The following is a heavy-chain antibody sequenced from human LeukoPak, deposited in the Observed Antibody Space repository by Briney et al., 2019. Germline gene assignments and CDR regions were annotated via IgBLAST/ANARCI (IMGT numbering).Heavy chain of an antibody. CDR3: ARAVIRGIHFDY. J-gene: IGHJ4*02. CDR2: TNPNSGDT. CDR1: GYTFTDYY. D-gene: IGHD3-10*01. Sequence: ASVKVSCKASGYTFTDYYVHWVRQAPGQGLEWMGRTNPNSGDTNHAQKFQGRVTMTRDTSISTAYMELSSLRSDDTAVYYRARAVIRGIHFDYWGQGALVTVSS. V-gene: IGHV1-2*06.